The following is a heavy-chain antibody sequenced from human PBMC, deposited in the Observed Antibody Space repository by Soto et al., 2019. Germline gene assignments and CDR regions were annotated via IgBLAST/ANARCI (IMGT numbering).Heavy chain of an antibody. J-gene: IGHJ4*02. CDR3: AHRVLRTVFGLVTTSAIYFDF. Sequence: QITLNESGPTVVRPTETLTLTCRFSGFSLTTSGVGVGWIRQSPGKAPEWLALIYWDDDKRYSASLKSRLTITKDTSTNQVVLTVSDLDPTDTATYYCAHRVLRTVFGLVTTSAIYFDFWGQGPPVAVSS. CDR1: GFSLTTSGVG. D-gene: IGHD3-3*01. CDR2: IYWDDDK. V-gene: IGHV2-5*02.